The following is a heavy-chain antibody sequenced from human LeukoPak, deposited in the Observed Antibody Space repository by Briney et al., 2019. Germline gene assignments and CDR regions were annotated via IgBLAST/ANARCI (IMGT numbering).Heavy chain of an antibody. CDR3: ARAGRIAVAGYYYYGMDV. Sequence: PGGSLRLSCAASGFTVSSNYMSWVRQAPGKGLEWVSVIYSGGSTYYADSVKGRFTISRDNSKNTLYLQMNSLRAEDTAVYYYARAGRIAVAGYYYYGMDVWGKGTTVTVSS. CDR2: IYSGGST. D-gene: IGHD6-19*01. CDR1: GFTVSSNY. J-gene: IGHJ6*04. V-gene: IGHV3-53*01.